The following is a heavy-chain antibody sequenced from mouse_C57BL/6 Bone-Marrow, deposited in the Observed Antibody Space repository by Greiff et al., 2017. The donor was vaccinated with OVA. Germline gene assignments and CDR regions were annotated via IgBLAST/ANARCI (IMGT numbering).Heavy chain of an antibody. CDR3: ATGKIYYGYGRGAWFAY. V-gene: IGHV2-3*01. CDR2: IWGDGST. D-gene: IGHD2-2*01. Sequence: QLQQSGPGLVAPSQSLSITCTVSGFSLTSYGVSWVRQPPGKGLEWLGVIWGDGSTNYHSALISRLSISKDNSKSQVFLKLNSLQTDDTATYYCATGKIYYGYGRGAWFAYWGQGTLVTVSA. J-gene: IGHJ3*01. CDR1: GFSLTSYG.